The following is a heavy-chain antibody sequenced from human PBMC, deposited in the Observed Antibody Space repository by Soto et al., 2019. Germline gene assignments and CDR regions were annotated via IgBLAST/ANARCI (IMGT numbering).Heavy chain of an antibody. Sequence: QVQLVQSGAEVKKPGASVKVSCKASGYTFTGYYKHWVRQAPGQGLEWMGWINPNSGGTNYAQKFQGWVTMTRDTSISTAYMELSRLRSDDTAVYYCARVAVAGTQNWFDPWGQGTLVTVSS. V-gene: IGHV1-2*04. CDR1: GYTFTGYY. CDR2: INPNSGGT. J-gene: IGHJ5*02. D-gene: IGHD6-19*01. CDR3: ARVAVAGTQNWFDP.